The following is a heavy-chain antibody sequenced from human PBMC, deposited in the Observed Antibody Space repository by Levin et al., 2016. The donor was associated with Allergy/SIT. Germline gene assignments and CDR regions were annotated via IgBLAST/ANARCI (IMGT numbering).Heavy chain of an antibody. J-gene: IGHJ6*02. Sequence: PGKGLEWVSYISSSSSYTNYADSVKGRFTISRDNAKNSLYLQMNSLRAEDTAVYYCARSIVVVPAAWSYYYGMDVWGQGTTVTVSS. D-gene: IGHD2-2*01. CDR3: ARSIVVVPAAWSYYYGMDV. V-gene: IGHV3-11*06. CDR2: ISSSSSYT.